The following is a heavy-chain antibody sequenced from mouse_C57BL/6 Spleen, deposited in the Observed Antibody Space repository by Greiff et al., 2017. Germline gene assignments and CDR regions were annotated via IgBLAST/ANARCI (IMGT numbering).Heavy chain of an antibody. CDR1: GYTFTDYN. V-gene: IGHV1-22*01. CDR2: INPNNGGT. J-gene: IGHJ3*01. D-gene: IGHD2-12*01. CDR3: APILYPWFAY. Sequence: VHVKQSGPELVKPGASVKMSCKASGYTFTDYNMHWVKQSHGKSLEWIGYINPNNGGTSYNQKFKGKATLTVNKSSSTAYMELRSLTSEDSAVYYCAPILYPWFAYWGQGTLVTVSA.